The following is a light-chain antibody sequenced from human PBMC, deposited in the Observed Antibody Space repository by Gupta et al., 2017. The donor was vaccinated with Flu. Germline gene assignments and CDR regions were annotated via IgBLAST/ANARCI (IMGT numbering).Light chain of an antibody. V-gene: IGLV2-23*01. CDR3: CSYATSSWV. J-gene: IGLJ3*02. CDR1: SSDVGSYNL. CDR2: EDR. Sequence: QSALTQPASVSGSPGQSITISCTGTSSDVGSYNLVSWYQQHPGKALKLIIYEDRKRPSGVSNRFSGSKSGNTASLTISGLQAEDEDYYYCCSYATSSWVFGGGTKLTVL.